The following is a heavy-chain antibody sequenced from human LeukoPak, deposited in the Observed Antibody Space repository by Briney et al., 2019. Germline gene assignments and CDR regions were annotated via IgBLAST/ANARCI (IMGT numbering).Heavy chain of an antibody. CDR2: IYYRGST. V-gene: IGHV4-39*01. D-gene: IGHD3-3*01. J-gene: IGHJ5*02. Sequence: SETLSLTCTVSGGPISSSSHYWGWIRQPPGKGLEWIGNIYYRGSTYYNPSLRSRATISVATSRNQFSLKLSSVTATDTAVYYCAANNAFWNGYFDPWGQGTLVTVSS. CDR1: GGPISSSSHY. CDR3: AANNAFWNGYFDP.